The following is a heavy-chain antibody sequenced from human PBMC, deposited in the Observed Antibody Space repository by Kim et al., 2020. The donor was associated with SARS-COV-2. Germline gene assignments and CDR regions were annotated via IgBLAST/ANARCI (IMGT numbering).Heavy chain of an antibody. D-gene: IGHD6-19*01. CDR3: ASGMADVAVREFFQH. CDR1: GGSMTNSDYF. Sequence: SETLSLTCTVSGGSMTNSDYFWSWIRQPPGKGLEWIGNIYYSGRTHYNPSLKSRASISADTSKNQFSLTLTSMTAADTAVYYCASGMADVAVREFFQHWGQGTLATVSS. J-gene: IGHJ1*01. V-gene: IGHV4-39*01. CDR2: IYYSGRT.